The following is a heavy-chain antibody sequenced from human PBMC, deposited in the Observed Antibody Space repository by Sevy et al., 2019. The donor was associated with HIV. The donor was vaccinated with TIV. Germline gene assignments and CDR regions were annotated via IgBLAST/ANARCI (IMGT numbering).Heavy chain of an antibody. CDR2: IHSGGST. J-gene: IGHJ4*02. CDR1: GFTVSSNY. Sequence: GGSLRLSCAASGFTVSSNYMSWVRQAPGKALEWVSVIHSGGSTYYADSVKGRFTISRDNSKNTLYLQMNSLRAEDTVVYYCARDLMDSSSSGIVAASDYWGQGTLVTVSS. D-gene: IGHD6-6*01. CDR3: ARDLMDSSSSGIVAASDY. V-gene: IGHV3-53*01.